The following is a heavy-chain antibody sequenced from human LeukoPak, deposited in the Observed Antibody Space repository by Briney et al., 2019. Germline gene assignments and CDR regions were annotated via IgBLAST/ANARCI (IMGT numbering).Heavy chain of an antibody. J-gene: IGHJ4*02. CDR2: IYTSGST. V-gene: IGHV4-4*07. Sequence: SETLSLTCTVSGGSISSYYWSWIRQPAGKGLEWIGRIYTSGSTNYNPSLKSRVTMSVDTSKNQFSLKLSSVTAADTAVYYCASSGEDTAMVRLDYWGQGTLVTVSS. D-gene: IGHD5-18*01. CDR1: GGSISSYY. CDR3: ASSGEDTAMVRLDY.